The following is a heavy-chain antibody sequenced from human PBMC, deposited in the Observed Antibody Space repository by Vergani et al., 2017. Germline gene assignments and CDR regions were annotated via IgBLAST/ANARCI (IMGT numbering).Heavy chain of an antibody. Sequence: QVQLVQSGAEVKKPGASVKVSCKVSGYTLTELSMHWVRQAPGKGLEWMGGFDPEDGETIYAQKFQGRVTMTEDTSTDTAYMELSSLRSEDTAVYYCARGYCSSTSCYYYYGMDVWGQGTTVTVSS. CDR3: ARGYCSSTSCYYYYGMDV. V-gene: IGHV1-24*01. D-gene: IGHD2-2*01. CDR1: GYTLTELS. CDR2: FDPEDGET. J-gene: IGHJ6*02.